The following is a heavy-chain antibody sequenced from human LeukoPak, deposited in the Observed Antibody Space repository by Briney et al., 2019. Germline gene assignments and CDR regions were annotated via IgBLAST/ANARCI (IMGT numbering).Heavy chain of an antibody. CDR1: GGTFSSYA. D-gene: IGHD1-26*01. V-gene: IGHV1-8*02. CDR2: MNPNSGNT. Sequence: ASVKVSCKASGGTFSSYAVSWVRQATGQGLEWMGWMNPNSGNTGYAQKFQGRVTMTRNTSISTAYMELSSLRSEDTAVYYCARGLIGGSRRGWFDPWGRGTLVTVSS. CDR3: ARGLIGGSRRGWFDP. J-gene: IGHJ5*02.